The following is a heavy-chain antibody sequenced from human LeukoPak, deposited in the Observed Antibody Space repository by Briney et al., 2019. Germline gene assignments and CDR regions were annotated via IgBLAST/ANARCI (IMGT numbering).Heavy chain of an antibody. CDR2: IKSKTDGGTT. CDR3: TTRVPDSSGYFDY. V-gene: IGHV3-15*01. CDR1: GFTFSSYA. J-gene: IGHJ4*02. Sequence: SGGSLRLSCAASGFTFSSYAMSWVRQAPGKGLEWVGRIKSKTDGGTTDYAAPVKGRFTISRDDSKNTLYLQMNSLKTEDTAVYYCTTRVPDSSGYFDYWGQGTLVTVSS. D-gene: IGHD3-22*01.